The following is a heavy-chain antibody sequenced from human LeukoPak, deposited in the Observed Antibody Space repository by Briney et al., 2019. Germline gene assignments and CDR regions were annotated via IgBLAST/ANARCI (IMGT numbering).Heavy chain of an antibody. CDR3: ARWAQILYSSRAFDI. CDR1: GGSISSSSYY. D-gene: IGHD2-15*01. V-gene: IGHV4-39*07. CDR2: IYYSGST. Sequence: PSETLSLTSTVSGGSISSSSYYWGWIRQPPGKGLEWIGSIYYSGSTYYNPSLKSRVTISVDTSKNQFSLKLSSVTAADTAVYYCARWAQILYSSRAFDIWGQGTMVTVSS. J-gene: IGHJ3*02.